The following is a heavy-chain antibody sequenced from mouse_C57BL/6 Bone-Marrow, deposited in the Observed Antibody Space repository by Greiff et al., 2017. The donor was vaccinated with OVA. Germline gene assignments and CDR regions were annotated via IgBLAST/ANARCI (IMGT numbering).Heavy chain of an antibody. CDR2: IYPRSGNT. Sequence: VQLQQSGAELARPGASVKLSCKASGYTFTSYGISWVKQRTGQGLEWIGEIYPRSGNTYYNEKFKGKATLTADKSSSTAYMELRSLTSEDSAVYLCASWGGLRAQGVYWGQGTLVTVSA. CDR3: ASWGGLRAQGVY. V-gene: IGHV1-81*01. CDR1: GYTFTSYG. J-gene: IGHJ3*01.